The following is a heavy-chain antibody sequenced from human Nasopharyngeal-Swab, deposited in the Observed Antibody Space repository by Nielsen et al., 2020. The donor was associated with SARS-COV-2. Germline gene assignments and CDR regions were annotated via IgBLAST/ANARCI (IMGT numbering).Heavy chain of an antibody. CDR2: IYYSGST. CDR3: ARQSRFLELRYPLFDP. V-gene: IGHV4-39*01. Sequence: RQAPGKGLEWFGSIYYSGSTSYNPALKSRATISVDTSKNQFSLKLSSVTAADTAVYYCARQSRFLELRYPLFDPWGQGTLVAVSS. J-gene: IGHJ5*02. D-gene: IGHD3-3*01.